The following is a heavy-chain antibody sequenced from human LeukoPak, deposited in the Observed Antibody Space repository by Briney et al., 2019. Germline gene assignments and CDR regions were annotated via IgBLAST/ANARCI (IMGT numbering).Heavy chain of an antibody. CDR1: GDSISSHFYY. J-gene: IGHJ4*02. CDR3: ARNSSSGWFDF. Sequence: SETLSLTCTVSGDSISSHFYYWGWIRQPPGKGLEWIGSIYNSVSTFYNPSLKSRVTISVDTSKNHFSLMLTSVNVANTAVYYCARNSSSGWFDFWGQGILVTVSS. D-gene: IGHD6-19*01. V-gene: IGHV4-39*02. CDR2: IYNSVST.